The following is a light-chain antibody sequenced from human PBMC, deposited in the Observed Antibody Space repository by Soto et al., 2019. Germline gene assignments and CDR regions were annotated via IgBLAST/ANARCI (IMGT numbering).Light chain of an antibody. CDR3: QQYGSSIT. J-gene: IGKJ5*01. V-gene: IGKV3-20*01. CDR1: QSVSSY. Sequence: EIVLTQSPATLSLSPGERATLSCRASQSVSSYLAWYQQKPGQDPRLLIYGTSSRATGIPDRFSGSGSGTDFTLTISRLEPEDFAVFYRQQYGSSITFGQGTRLEIK. CDR2: GTS.